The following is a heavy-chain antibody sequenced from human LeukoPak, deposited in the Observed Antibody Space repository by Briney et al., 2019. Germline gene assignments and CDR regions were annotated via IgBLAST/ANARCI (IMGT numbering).Heavy chain of an antibody. CDR3: ARQGGSGSLHFDY. CDR1: GGSISSSSYY. Sequence: SEALSLTCTVSGGSISSSSYYWGWIRQPPGKGLEWIGSIYYSGSTYYNPSLKSRVTISVDTSKNQFSLKLSSVTAADTAVYYCARQGGSGSLHFDYWGQGTLVTVSS. CDR2: IYYSGST. J-gene: IGHJ4*02. D-gene: IGHD3-10*01. V-gene: IGHV4-39*01.